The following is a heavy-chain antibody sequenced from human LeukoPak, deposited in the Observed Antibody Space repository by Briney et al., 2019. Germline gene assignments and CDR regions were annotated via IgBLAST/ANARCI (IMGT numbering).Heavy chain of an antibody. CDR3: AKDRVGGSYYSAAYYFDY. CDR1: GYSISSGYY. V-gene: IGHV3-23*01. CDR2: ISGSGGST. J-gene: IGHJ4*02. Sequence: ETLSLTCAVSGYSISSGYYWGWVRQAPGKGLEWVSAISGSGGSTYYADSVKGRFTISRDNSKNTLYLQMNSLRAEDTAVYYCAKDRVGGSYYSAAYYFDYWGQGTLVTVSS. D-gene: IGHD1-26*01.